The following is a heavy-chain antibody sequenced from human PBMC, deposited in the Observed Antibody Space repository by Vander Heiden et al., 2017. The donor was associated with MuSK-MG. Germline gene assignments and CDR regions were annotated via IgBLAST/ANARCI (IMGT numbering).Heavy chain of an antibody. CDR3: ARNRDYYDSSGYSYFDH. D-gene: IGHD3-22*01. CDR2: IIPMFGTP. J-gene: IGHJ4*02. CDR1: GGIFRRYA. V-gene: IGHV1-69*12. Sequence: QVQLVQSGAEVKKPGSSVKVSCKASGGIFRRYAISWVRQAPGQGLEWMGGIIPMFGTPNYAKKFQGRVTITADESTSTAYMELSSLRSEDTAVYYCARNRDYYDSSGYSYFDHWGQGNLVTVSS.